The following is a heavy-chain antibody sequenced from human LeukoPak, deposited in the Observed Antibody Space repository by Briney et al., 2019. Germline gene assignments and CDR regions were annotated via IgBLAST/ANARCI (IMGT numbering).Heavy chain of an antibody. CDR1: GFTFSTYS. Sequence: GGSLRLSCAASGFTFSTYSMNWVRQAPGKGLEWVSSISSSSSHIYYADSVKGRFTVSRDNAKNTLYLQMNSLRAEDTAVYYCARVSIGWYHFDYWGQGTLVTVSS. CDR2: ISSSSSHI. J-gene: IGHJ4*02. D-gene: IGHD6-19*01. CDR3: ARVSIGWYHFDY. V-gene: IGHV3-21*01.